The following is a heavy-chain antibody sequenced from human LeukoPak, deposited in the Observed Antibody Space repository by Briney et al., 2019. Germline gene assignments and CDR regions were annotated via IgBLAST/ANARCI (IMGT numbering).Heavy chain of an antibody. D-gene: IGHD3-16*01. Sequence: GGSLRLSCAASGFTFSGFEMNWVRQAPGKGLEWVSYIVSGGSRIYYADSVKGRFTISRDNAKNSLYLQMNSLRAEDTAVYYCARVWGVMYDYWGQGTLVTVSS. J-gene: IGHJ4*02. CDR1: GFTFSGFE. CDR3: ARVWGVMYDY. V-gene: IGHV3-48*03. CDR2: IVSGGSRI.